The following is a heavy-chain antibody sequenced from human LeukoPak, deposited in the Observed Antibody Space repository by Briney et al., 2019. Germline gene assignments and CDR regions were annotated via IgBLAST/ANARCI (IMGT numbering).Heavy chain of an antibody. J-gene: IGHJ5*02. D-gene: IGHD2-2*01. CDR3: ARQVYCSSTSCYGWFDP. Sequence: SETLSLTCTVSGGSISSSSYYWGWLRQPPGKGLEWIGSIYYSGSTYYNPSLKSRVTISVDTSKNQFSLKLSSVTAADTAVYYCARQVYCSSTSCYGWFDPWGQGTLVTVSS. CDR1: GGSISSSSYY. CDR2: IYYSGST. V-gene: IGHV4-39*01.